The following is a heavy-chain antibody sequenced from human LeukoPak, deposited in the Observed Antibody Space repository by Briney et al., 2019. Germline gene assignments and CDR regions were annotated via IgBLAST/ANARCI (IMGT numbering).Heavy chain of an antibody. D-gene: IGHD3-10*01. Sequence: ASVKVSCKASGYTFTSYGISWVRQAPGQGLEWMGWISAYNGNTNYAQKLQGRVTMTTDTSTSTAYMELSSLRSEDTAVYYCARAVDYGSGSYYSDYWGQGTLVTVSS. CDR3: ARAVDYGSGSYYSDY. CDR2: ISAYNGNT. J-gene: IGHJ4*02. CDR1: GYTFTSYG. V-gene: IGHV1-18*01.